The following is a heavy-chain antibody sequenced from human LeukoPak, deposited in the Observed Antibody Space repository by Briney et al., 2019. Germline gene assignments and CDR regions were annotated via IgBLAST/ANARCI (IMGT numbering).Heavy chain of an antibody. D-gene: IGHD6-19*01. CDR1: GGSISSSTYH. CDR3: ARVFRYSSGWKPFDI. CDR2: IYDNGDT. Sequence: SETLSLTRTVSGGSISSSTYHWDWIRQPPGKGLGWIGSIYDNGDTHYNMSLKSRVTISRDTSKNQISLNLNSVTAADTAVYYCARVFRYSSGWKPFDIWGQGTMVTVSS. V-gene: IGHV4-39*07. J-gene: IGHJ3*02.